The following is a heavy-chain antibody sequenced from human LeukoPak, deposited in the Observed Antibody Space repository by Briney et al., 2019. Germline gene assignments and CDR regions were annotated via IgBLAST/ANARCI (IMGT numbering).Heavy chain of an antibody. D-gene: IGHD1-1*01. Sequence: PGGSLRLSCAASGFIFSNYWMSWVRQALGKGLEWVANIKQDGSEKYYVDSVKGRFTISRDNAKNSLFLQMNSLRDEDTAVYYCARENWNDWFDPWGQGTLVTVSS. CDR1: GFIFSNYW. CDR2: IKQDGSEK. J-gene: IGHJ5*02. CDR3: ARENWNDWFDP. V-gene: IGHV3-7*01.